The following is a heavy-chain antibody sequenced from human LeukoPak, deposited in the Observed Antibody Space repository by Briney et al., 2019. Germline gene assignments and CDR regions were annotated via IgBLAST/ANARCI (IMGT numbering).Heavy chain of an antibody. Sequence: SETLSLTCAVYGGSFSGCYWSWIRQPPGKGLEWIGEINHSGSTNYNPSLKSRVTISVDTSKNQFSLKLSSVTAADTAVYYCARGGPGDFWSGYYLYGMDVWGQGTTVTVSS. V-gene: IGHV4-34*01. J-gene: IGHJ6*02. D-gene: IGHD3-3*01. CDR2: INHSGST. CDR3: ARGGPGDFWSGYYLYGMDV. CDR1: GGSFSGCY.